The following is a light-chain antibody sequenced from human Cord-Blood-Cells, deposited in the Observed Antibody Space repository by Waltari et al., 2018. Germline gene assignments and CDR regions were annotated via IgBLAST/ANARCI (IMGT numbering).Light chain of an antibody. Sequence: QSALTQPASVSGSPGQSITIYCTGTSSDVCGYNYVSWYQQHPGKAPKLMIYEVSNRPSGVSNRFSGSKSGNTASLTISGLQAEDEADYYCSSYTSSSTYVFGTGTKVTVL. V-gene: IGLV2-14*01. CDR2: EVS. J-gene: IGLJ1*01. CDR1: SSDVCGYNY. CDR3: SSYTSSSTYV.